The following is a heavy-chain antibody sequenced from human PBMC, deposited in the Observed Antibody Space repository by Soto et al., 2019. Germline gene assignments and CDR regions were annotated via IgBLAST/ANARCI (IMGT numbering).Heavy chain of an antibody. D-gene: IGHD6-6*01. CDR2: ISQSGNT. J-gene: IGHJ4*02. CDR3: ARAPKVSGSSQTRPAF. Sequence: TLSLTCSIYSGSFSGYYWSWIRQPPGKGLEWIGEISQSGNTNYSPSLKSRVSISIDTSKKQFSLNLASVSAADTAVYYCARAPKVSGSSQTRPAFWGQGTMVSVSS. V-gene: IGHV4-34*01. CDR1: SGSFSGYY.